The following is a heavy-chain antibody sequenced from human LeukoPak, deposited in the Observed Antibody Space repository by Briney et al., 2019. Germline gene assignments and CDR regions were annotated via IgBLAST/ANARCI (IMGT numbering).Heavy chain of an antibody. Sequence: SQTLSLTCAVSGGSISSGGYYWSWIRQHPGKGLEWIGYIYDSGSTYYSPSLKSRITTSVDTSKSQFSLKLSSVTAADTAVYYCARCYGSGDVFDIWGQGTMVTVSS. V-gene: IGHV4-31*11. CDR1: GGSISSGGYY. J-gene: IGHJ3*02. D-gene: IGHD3-10*01. CDR2: IYDSGST. CDR3: ARCYGSGDVFDI.